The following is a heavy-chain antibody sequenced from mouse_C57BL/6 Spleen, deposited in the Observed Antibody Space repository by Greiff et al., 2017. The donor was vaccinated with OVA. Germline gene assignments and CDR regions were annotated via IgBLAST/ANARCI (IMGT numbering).Heavy chain of an antibody. CDR1: GFTFSSYA. CDR2: ISDGGSYT. V-gene: IGHV5-4*01. J-gene: IGHJ3*01. Sequence: EVQRVESGGGLVKPGGSLKLSCAASGFTFSSYAMSWVRQTPEKRLEWVATISDGGSYTYYPDNVKGRFTISRDNAKNNLYLQMSHLKSEDTAMYYCARALRGWFAYWGQGTLVTVSA. CDR3: ARALRGWFAY.